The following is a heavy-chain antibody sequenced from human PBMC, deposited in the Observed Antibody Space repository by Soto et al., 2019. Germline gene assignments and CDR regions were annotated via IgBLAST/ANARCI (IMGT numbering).Heavy chain of an antibody. CDR2: ISSSSSYI. Sequence: GVSPRLSCAASGFSFSSDSMNWVRQGPGKGLEWVSSISSSSSYIYYADSVKGRFTISRDNAKNSLYLQMNSLRAEDTAVYYCAKESGDAGYVGVLWGQGTKVSVSS. CDR3: AKESGDAGYVGVL. V-gene: IGHV3-21*01. J-gene: IGHJ3*01. CDR1: GFSFSSDS. D-gene: IGHD5-12*01.